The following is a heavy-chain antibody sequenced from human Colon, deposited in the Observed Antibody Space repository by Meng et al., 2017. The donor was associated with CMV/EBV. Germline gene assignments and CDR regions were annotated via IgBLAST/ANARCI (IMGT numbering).Heavy chain of an antibody. CDR1: GFNFRSFE. CDR3: ARGWPPDY. J-gene: IGHJ4*02. Sequence: GGSLRLSCSASGFNFRSFEMNWVRQAPGKGLEWVAYISSGGQTIHYADSVKGRFTISRDNAQNSVYLQMDSLTAEDTAIYYCARGWPPDYWGQGTLVTVSS. D-gene: IGHD6-13*01. V-gene: IGHV3-48*03. CDR2: ISSGGQTI.